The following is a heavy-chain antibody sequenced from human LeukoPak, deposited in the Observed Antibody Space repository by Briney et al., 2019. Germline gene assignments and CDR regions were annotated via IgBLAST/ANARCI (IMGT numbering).Heavy chain of an antibody. Sequence: GGSLRLSCAASGFTFNGYAMNWVRQAPGKGLEWVSAISDSGDNTYYADSVRGRFTISKDNAKNTVYLQMNSLRAEDTAVYYCVSFYETYWGRGTLVTVSS. CDR1: GFTFNGYA. CDR3: VSFYETY. CDR2: ISDSGDNT. V-gene: IGHV3-23*01. D-gene: IGHD2/OR15-2a*01. J-gene: IGHJ4*02.